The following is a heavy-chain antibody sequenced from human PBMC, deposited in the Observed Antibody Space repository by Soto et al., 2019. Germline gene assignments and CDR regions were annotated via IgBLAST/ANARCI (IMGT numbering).Heavy chain of an antibody. CDR1: GFTFSSYS. Sequence: EVQLVESGGGLVKPGGSLRLSCAASGFTFSSYSMNWVRQAPGKGLEWVSTISSRNNDMYYVDSVKGRFTISRDNARNSVDLQMNSLRADDTAVYYCARDVNGGFCCAWGQGTLVTVSS. V-gene: IGHV3-21*01. CDR2: ISSRNNDM. J-gene: IGHJ5*02. CDR3: ARDVNGGFCCA. D-gene: IGHD3-16*01.